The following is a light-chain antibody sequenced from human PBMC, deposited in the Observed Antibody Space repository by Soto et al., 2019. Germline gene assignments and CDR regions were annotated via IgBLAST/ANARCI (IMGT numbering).Light chain of an antibody. Sequence: EVVLTQSPATLSLSPGDRATLSCRASESVSNYLAWYQQKPGQPPRLVIYDVSSRATGIPARFSGSGSGTDFTLTISSLEPDDFAVYYCQHRSDCSFTFGPGTRVDI. CDR2: DVS. V-gene: IGKV3-11*01. CDR3: QHRSDCSFT. CDR1: ESVSNY. J-gene: IGKJ3*01.